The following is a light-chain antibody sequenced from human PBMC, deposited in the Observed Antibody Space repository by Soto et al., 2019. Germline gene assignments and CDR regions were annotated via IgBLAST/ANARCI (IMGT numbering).Light chain of an antibody. Sequence: DIQMTQSPSSLSASVGDRVTITCRASQSISSYLNWYQQKPGKAPKLLIYAASSLQSGVPSRFSGSVSGTDFTLTISSLQPEDFATYYCQQSYCTPSTFGQGTKVQIK. CDR3: QQSYCTPST. V-gene: IGKV1-39*01. J-gene: IGKJ1*01. CDR1: QSISSY. CDR2: AAS.